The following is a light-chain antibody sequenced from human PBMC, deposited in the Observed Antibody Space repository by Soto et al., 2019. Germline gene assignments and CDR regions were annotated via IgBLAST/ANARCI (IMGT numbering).Light chain of an antibody. J-gene: IGLJ2*01. CDR3: ETWDSNTVV. CDR2: LEGSGTY. CDR1: SGHSTNI. V-gene: IGLV4-60*03. Sequence: QLVLTQSSSASASLGSSVKLTCTLSSGHSTNIIAWQQQQPGKAPRYLMKLEGSGTYNKGGGVPDRFSGSSSGADRYLTIGNLQSEDEADYYCETWDSNTVVFGGGTQLTVL.